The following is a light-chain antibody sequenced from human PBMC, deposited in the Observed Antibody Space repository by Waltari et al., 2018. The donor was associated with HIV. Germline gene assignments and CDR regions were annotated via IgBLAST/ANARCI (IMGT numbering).Light chain of an antibody. V-gene: IGKV3-20*01. CDR3: QQYYHWPPYT. Sequence: EIVLTQSPGTLSLSPGERATLSCRASQSISSNYLAWYQQKPGQAPRLLIYGASSRATGIPDRFSDSGSGTDFTLTISRLEPEDFAVYYCQQYYHWPPYTFGQGTKLAIK. CDR2: GAS. CDR1: QSISSNY. J-gene: IGKJ2*01.